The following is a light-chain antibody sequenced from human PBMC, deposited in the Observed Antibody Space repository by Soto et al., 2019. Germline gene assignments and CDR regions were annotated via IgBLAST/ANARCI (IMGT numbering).Light chain of an antibody. Sequence: DIQMTQSPSPRPESVGERVTLICGASRNLGSSWAWYQHRPGKAPKLLIFDASTLQTGVPSRFSGSGFGTEFTLTITGLQPDDFATYYCQQHNDYSAVTFGQGTKLEIK. V-gene: IGKV1-5*02. CDR1: RNLGSS. CDR3: QQHNDYSAVT. J-gene: IGKJ2*01. CDR2: DAS.